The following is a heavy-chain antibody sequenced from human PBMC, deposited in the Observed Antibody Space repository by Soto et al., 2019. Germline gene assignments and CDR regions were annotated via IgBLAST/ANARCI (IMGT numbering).Heavy chain of an antibody. CDR1: GGTFNTYT. CDR2: VVPMYDSV. Sequence: ASVKVSCRASGGTFNTYTINWLRQAPGRGLEWVGQVVPMYDSVNYAETFQGRVTITVDKSTNTAYMELTSLRSQDTALYFCASWRSYSGSYCFDYWGQGTLVTVSS. V-gene: IGHV1-69*06. J-gene: IGHJ4*02. CDR3: ASWRSYSGSYCFDY. D-gene: IGHD1-26*01.